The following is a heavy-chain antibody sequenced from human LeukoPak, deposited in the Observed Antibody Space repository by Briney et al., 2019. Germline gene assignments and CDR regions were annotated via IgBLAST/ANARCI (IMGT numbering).Heavy chain of an antibody. CDR1: RFNLSAYT. D-gene: IGHD3-22*01. J-gene: IGHJ4*02. CDR2: ISSSSVYI. V-gene: IGHV3-21*04. CDR3: AKGSKYYYDSSGYYY. Sequence: PGGSLRLSCAASRFNLSAYTMNWVRQAPGKGLEWVSSISSSSVYIYYADSVKGRFTISRDNAKNTLYLQMNSLRAEDTAVYYCAKGSKYYYDSSGYYYWGQGTLVTVSS.